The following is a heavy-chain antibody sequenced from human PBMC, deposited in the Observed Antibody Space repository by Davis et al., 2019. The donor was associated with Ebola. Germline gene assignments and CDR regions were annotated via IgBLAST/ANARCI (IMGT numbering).Heavy chain of an antibody. V-gene: IGHV4-34*01. J-gene: IGHJ5*02. CDR3: ARSITIFGVVMGWFDP. D-gene: IGHD3-3*01. Sequence: PSETLSLTCAVYGGSFSGYYWSWIRQPPGKGLEWIGEINHSGSTNYNPSLKSRVTISVDTSKNQFSLKLSSVTAADTAVYYCARSITIFGVVMGWFDPWGQGTLVTVSS. CDR1: GGSFSGYY. CDR2: INHSGST.